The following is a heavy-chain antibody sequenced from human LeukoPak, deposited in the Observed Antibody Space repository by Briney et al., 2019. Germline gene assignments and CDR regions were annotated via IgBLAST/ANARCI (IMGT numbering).Heavy chain of an antibody. D-gene: IGHD3-22*01. J-gene: IGHJ3*02. CDR3: AREGPILTLVVTFDAFDI. CDR1: GFTFNNYD. V-gene: IGHV3-30*04. Sequence: GGSLRLSCVASGFTFNNYDMHWVRQAPGKGLEWVAVVTYDGNNKYFADSVKGRFTVSRDNSKNTLLLQMNSLRAEDTAVYYCAREGPILTLVVTFDAFDIWGQGAMVTVSS. CDR2: VTYDGNNK.